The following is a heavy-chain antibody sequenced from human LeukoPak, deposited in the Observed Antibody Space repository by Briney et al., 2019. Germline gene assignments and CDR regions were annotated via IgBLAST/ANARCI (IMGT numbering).Heavy chain of an antibody. CDR2: ISSSGSTI. D-gene: IGHD3-22*01. CDR3: AREYYYDSSGYSAYFDY. V-gene: IGHV3-48*03. J-gene: IGHJ4*02. Sequence: GGSLRLSCTASGFTVSSNYMTWVRQAPGKGLEWVSYISSSGSTIYYADSVKGRFTISRDNAKNSLYLQMNSLRAEDTAVYYCAREYYYDSSGYSAYFDYWGQGTLVTVSS. CDR1: GFTVSSNY.